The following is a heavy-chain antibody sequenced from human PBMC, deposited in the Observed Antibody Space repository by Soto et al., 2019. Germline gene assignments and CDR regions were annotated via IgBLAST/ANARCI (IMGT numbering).Heavy chain of an antibody. Sequence: PLSLTCTDSGGCISSGGYYWSWIRQHPGKGLEWIGYIYYSGSNYYNPSLKSRVTISVDTSKNQFSLKLRSVTAADTAVYYCARAVGYSYGRGMDVWGQGTTVTVSS. D-gene: IGHD5-18*01. J-gene: IGHJ6*02. CDR2: IYYSGSN. V-gene: IGHV4-31*03. CDR3: ARAVGYSYGRGMDV. CDR1: GGCISSGGYY.